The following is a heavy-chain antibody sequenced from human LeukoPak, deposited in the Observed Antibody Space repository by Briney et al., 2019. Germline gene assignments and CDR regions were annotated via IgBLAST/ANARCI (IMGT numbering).Heavy chain of an antibody. V-gene: IGHV4-39*01. Sequence: PSETLSLTCTVSGGSVSSSSHYWGWIRQPPGKGLEWIGSIYYSGSTYYNPSLQSRVTISVDTSKNQFSLKLSSVTAADTAVYYCARHKDYYYYYMDVWGKGTTVTVSS. CDR3: ARHKDYYYYYMDV. CDR1: GGSVSSSSHY. CDR2: IYYSGST. J-gene: IGHJ6*03.